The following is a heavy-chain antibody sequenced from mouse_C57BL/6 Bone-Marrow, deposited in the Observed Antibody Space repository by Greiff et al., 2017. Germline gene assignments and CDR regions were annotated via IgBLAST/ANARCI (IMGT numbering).Heavy chain of an antibody. CDR1: GYTFTSYW. CDR2: INPSSGYT. CDR3: ASYCNSYYAMDY. Sequence: QVQLQQSGAELAKPGASVKLSCKASGYTFTSYWMHWVKQRPGQGLEWIGYINPSSGYTKYNQKFKDKATLTADTSSSTAYMQLSSLTYEDSAVYYCASYCNSYYAMDYWGQGTSVTVSS. V-gene: IGHV1-7*01. D-gene: IGHD2-1*01. J-gene: IGHJ4*01.